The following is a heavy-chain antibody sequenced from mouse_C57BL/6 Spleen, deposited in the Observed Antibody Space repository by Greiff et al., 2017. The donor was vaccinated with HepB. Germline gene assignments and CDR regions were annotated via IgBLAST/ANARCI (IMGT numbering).Heavy chain of an antibody. V-gene: IGHV1-82*01. D-gene: IGHD1-1*01. CDR2: IYPGDGDT. Sequence: QVQLQQSGPELVKPGASVKISCKASGYAFSSSWMNWVKQRPGKGLEWIGRIYPGDGDTNYNGKFKGKATLTADKSSSTAYMQLSSLTSEDSAVYFCALITTVVGGYAMGYWGQGTSVTVSS. J-gene: IGHJ4*01. CDR3: ALITTVVGGYAMGY. CDR1: GYAFSSSW.